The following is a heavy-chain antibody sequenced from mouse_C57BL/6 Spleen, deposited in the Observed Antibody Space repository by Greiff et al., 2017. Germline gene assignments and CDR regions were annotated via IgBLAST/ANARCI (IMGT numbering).Heavy chain of an antibody. CDR1: GFSLTSYG. Sequence: QVQLQQSGPGLVQPSQSLSITCTVSGFSLTSYGVHWVRQSPGKGLEWLGVIWSGGSTDYNAAFISRLSISKDNSKSKVFFKMNSLQADDTAIYYCARNYYDYDEDAMDYWGQGTSVTVSS. CDR3: ARNYYDYDEDAMDY. V-gene: IGHV2-2*01. D-gene: IGHD2-4*01. J-gene: IGHJ4*01. CDR2: IWSGGST.